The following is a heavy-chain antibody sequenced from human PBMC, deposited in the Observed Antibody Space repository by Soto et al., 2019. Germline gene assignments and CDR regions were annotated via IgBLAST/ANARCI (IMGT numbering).Heavy chain of an antibody. Sequence: EVQLVESGGGLVQPGGSLRLSCAASGFTFSDHYMDWVRQAPGKGLEWVGRTRNKANSYTTEYAASVKGRFTISRDDSKNSLYLKMNSRKPEDPAVYYCARVPGGGSSPFDSGGQEPLVTVSS. CDR1: GFTFSDHY. V-gene: IGHV3-72*01. J-gene: IGHJ4*02. CDR3: ARVPGGGSSPFDS. D-gene: IGHD1-26*01. CDR2: TRNKANSYTT.